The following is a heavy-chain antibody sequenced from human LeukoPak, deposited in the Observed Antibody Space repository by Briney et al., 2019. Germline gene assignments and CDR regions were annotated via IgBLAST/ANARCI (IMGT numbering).Heavy chain of an antibody. CDR3: ARGLDSSGWYGGGWFDP. J-gene: IGHJ5*02. CDR2: INHSGST. CDR1: GGSFSGCY. D-gene: IGHD6-19*01. Sequence: PSETLSLTCAVYGGSFSGCYWSWIRQPPGKGLEWIGEINHSGSTNYNPSLKSRVTISVDTSKNQFSLKLSSVTAADTAVYYCARGLDSSGWYGGGWFDPWGQGTLVTVSS. V-gene: IGHV4-34*01.